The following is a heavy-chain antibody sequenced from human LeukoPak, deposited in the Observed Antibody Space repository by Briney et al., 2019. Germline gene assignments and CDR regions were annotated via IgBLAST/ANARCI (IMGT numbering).Heavy chain of an antibody. J-gene: IGHJ5*02. CDR3: AKDPTTYYDTSGYGRYNWFDP. CDR1: GFSLRSYA. D-gene: IGHD3-22*01. CDR2: ISDSGGTT. V-gene: IGHV3-23*01. Sequence: GGSLRLSCAASGFSLRSYAMTWVRQAPGKGLEWVSKISDSGGTTSYVDSVRGRFTVSRDNSKNTLYLQMNSLRAEDTAVYYCAKDPTTYYDTSGYGRYNWFDPWGQGTLVTVSS.